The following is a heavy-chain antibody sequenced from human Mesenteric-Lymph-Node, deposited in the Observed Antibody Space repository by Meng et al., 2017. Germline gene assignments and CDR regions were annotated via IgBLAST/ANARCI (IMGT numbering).Heavy chain of an antibody. CDR3: SDRGSRPSRDYFDS. D-gene: IGHD6-13*01. CDR1: GFSLSTSGVG. V-gene: IGHV2-5*02. CDR2: IYWDDDK. J-gene: IGHJ4*02. Sequence: QITLKESGPTLVKPTQTLTLTCTFSGFSLSTSGVGVGWIRQLPGKALGWLALIYWDDDKRYSPSLKSRLTITKDSAKNQVVLTMTNMDPMDTGTYYCSDRGSRPSRDYFDSWGQGILVTVSS.